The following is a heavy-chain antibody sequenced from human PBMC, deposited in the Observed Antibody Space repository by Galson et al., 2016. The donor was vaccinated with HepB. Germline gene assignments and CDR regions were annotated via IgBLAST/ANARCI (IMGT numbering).Heavy chain of an antibody. CDR2: INPSGGST. Sequence: SVKVSCKASEYTFTSYYMHWVRQAPGQGLEWMGIINPSGGSTSYAQKFQGRVTMTRDTSTSTVYMERSSLRSEETAVYYCARDTYYYDSSGYFSDYYYYMDVWGKGTTVTVSS. V-gene: IGHV1-46*01. J-gene: IGHJ6*03. CDR1: EYTFTSYY. D-gene: IGHD3-22*01. CDR3: ARDTYYYDSSGYFSDYYYYMDV.